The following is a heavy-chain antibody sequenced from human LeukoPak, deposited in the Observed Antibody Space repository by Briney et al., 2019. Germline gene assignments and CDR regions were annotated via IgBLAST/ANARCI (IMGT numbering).Heavy chain of an antibody. CDR3: ARDRRVLRYFDWLPGGHDAFDI. Sequence: GGSLRLSCAASGFTFSSYWMSWVRQAPGKGLEWVANIKQDGSEKYYVDSVKGRFTISRDNANNSVYLQMNSLRAEDTAVYYCARDRRVLRYFDWLPGGHDAFDIWGQGTMVTVSS. J-gene: IGHJ3*02. V-gene: IGHV3-7*01. CDR1: GFTFSSYW. CDR2: IKQDGSEK. D-gene: IGHD3-9*01.